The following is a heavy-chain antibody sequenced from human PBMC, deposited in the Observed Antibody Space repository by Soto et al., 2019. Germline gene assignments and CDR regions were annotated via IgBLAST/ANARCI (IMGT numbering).Heavy chain of an antibody. CDR3: CVVKRRDQYSTSGYWFDP. CDR2: IKSKADGETK. CDR1: GFTFSHAW. V-gene: IGHV3-15*01. J-gene: IGHJ5*02. Sequence: EMHLVDSGGGLVKPGGSLRLSCAASGFTFSHAWMSWVRQALGKGLEWVGRIKSKADGETKDYGAPVRGRFTISRDDSKDTLYLQMNSLRIEDTAVYYCCVVKRRDQYSTSGYWFDPWGPGTLVTVSS. D-gene: IGHD2-15*01.